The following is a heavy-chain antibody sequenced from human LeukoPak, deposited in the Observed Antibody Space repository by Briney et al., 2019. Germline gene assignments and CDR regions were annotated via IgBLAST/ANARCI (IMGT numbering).Heavy chain of an antibody. J-gene: IGHJ3*02. CDR1: GFTFSSYT. D-gene: IGHD1-20*01. V-gene: IGHV3-30*09. CDR3: ARVKAINWNDVRAFDI. CDR2: TSYYGTNK. Sequence: GRSLRLSCAASGFTFSSYTMHWVRQAPGKGLEWVAVTSYYGTNKHYADSVKGRFAISRDNSKDTLYLQMNTLRAEDTAVYFCARVKAINWNDVRAFDIWGQGTMVTVSS.